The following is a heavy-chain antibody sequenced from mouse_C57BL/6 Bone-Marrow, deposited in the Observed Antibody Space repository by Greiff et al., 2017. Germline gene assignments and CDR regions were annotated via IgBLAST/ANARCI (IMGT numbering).Heavy chain of an antibody. CDR3: ARGDGYCFDY. CDR1: GYTFTSYW. CDR2: IYPGSGSP. D-gene: IGHD2-3*01. V-gene: IGHV1-55*01. J-gene: IGHJ2*01. Sequence: QVQLQQPGAELVKPGASVKMSCKASGYTFTSYWLTWVKQRPGQGLEWIGDIYPGSGSPNYNEKFKSKATLTVDTSSSTAYMQLSSLTSEDSAVYYCARGDGYCFDYWGKGTTLTVSS.